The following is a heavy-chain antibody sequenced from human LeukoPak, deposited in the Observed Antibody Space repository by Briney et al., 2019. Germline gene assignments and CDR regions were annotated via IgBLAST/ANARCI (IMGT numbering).Heavy chain of an antibody. CDR2: ISGTGGST. Sequence: GGSLRLSCAASGFTFSTYAMTWVRQAPGKGLEWVSLISGTGGSTYYADSVKGRFTISRDNSKNTLYLQMNSLRAEDTAVYYCAKDLGYCSSTSCYSWFDPWGQGTLVTVSS. CDR3: AKDLGYCSSTSCYSWFDP. J-gene: IGHJ5*02. CDR1: GFTFSTYA. V-gene: IGHV3-23*01. D-gene: IGHD2-2*01.